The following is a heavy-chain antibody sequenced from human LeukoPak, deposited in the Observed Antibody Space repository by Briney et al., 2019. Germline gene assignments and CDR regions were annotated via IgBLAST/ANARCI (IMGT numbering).Heavy chain of an antibody. CDR1: GGSFSGYY. CDR3: ARGGDTWNWFDP. D-gene: IGHD5-18*01. CDR2: INHSGST. V-gene: IGHV4-34*01. Sequence: SETLSLTCAVYGGSFSGYYWSWIRQPPGKGLEWIGKINHSGSTNYNPSLKSRVTISVDTSKNQFSLKLSSVTAADTAVYYCARGGDTWNWFDPWGQGTLVTVSS. J-gene: IGHJ5*02.